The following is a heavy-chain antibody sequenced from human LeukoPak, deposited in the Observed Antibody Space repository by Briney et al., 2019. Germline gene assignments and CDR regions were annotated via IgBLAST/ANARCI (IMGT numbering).Heavy chain of an antibody. V-gene: IGHV3-23*01. J-gene: IGHJ3*02. CDR1: GFTFSSYA. CDR2: ISGSGGST. D-gene: IGHD3-3*01. Sequence: PGGSLRLSCAASGFTFSSYAMSWVRQAPGKGLEWVSAISGSGGSTYYADSVKGRFTISRDNSKNTLYLQMNSLRAEDTAVYYCAKEYILRFLEWSSDAFDTWGQGTMVTVSS. CDR3: AKEYILRFLEWSSDAFDT.